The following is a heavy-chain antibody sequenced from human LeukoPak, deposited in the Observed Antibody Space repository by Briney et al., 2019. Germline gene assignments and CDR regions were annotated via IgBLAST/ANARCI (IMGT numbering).Heavy chain of an antibody. V-gene: IGHV3-7*01. D-gene: IGHD3-9*01. CDR2: VNQDESQK. CDR1: GFTVSSNW. J-gene: IGHJ4*02. Sequence: GGSPRLSCAASGFTVSSNWMSWVRQAPGKGLEWVANVNQDESQKYYVDSVKGRFTISKDNAKNSLNLQMSSLRAEDTGVYYCARANYDIRGQGTLVTVSS. CDR3: ARANYDI.